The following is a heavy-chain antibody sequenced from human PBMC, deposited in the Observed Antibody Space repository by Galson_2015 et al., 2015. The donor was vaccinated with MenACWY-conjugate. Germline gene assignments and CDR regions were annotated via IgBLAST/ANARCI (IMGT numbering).Heavy chain of an antibody. J-gene: IGHJ4*02. D-gene: IGHD3-3*02. CDR3: ARGVNLASIAGY. CDR1: GGSIPSYY. V-gene: IGHV4-59*01. Sequence: LSLTCTVSGGSIPSYYWSWIRPPPGTGLAWIGYMYYSGSANYNPSLKSRVTISVDTSKNQFSLTMTSVTAADTAVYYCARGVNLASIAGYWGQGTLVTVSA. CDR2: MYYSGSA.